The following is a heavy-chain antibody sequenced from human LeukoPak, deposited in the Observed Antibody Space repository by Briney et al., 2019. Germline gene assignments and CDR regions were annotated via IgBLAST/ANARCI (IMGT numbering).Heavy chain of an antibody. Sequence: GASVKVSCKASGYTFTGYYMHWVRQAPGQGLEWMGRINPKSGGTNYAQKLQGRVTMTRDTSISTAYMELSRPRSDDTAVYYCASLGPYISSTSCYRFGPYYYYMDVWGKGTTVTVSS. V-gene: IGHV1-2*06. D-gene: IGHD2-2*02. CDR3: ASLGPYISSTSCYRFGPYYYYMDV. CDR1: GYTFTGYY. CDR2: INPKSGGT. J-gene: IGHJ6*03.